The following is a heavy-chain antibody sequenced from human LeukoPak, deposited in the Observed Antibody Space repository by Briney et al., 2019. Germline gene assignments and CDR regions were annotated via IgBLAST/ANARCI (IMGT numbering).Heavy chain of an antibody. CDR2: IYHSGST. V-gene: IGHV4-38-2*01. D-gene: IGHD6-19*01. J-gene: IGHJ4*02. Sequence: SETLSLTCAVSGYSISSGYYWGWIRQPPGKGLEWIGSIYHSGSTYYNPSLKSRITISIDMSKNQFSLKLSSVTAADTAVYYCARGEYSSGWYFDYWGQGTLVTVSS. CDR3: ARGEYSSGWYFDY. CDR1: GYSISSGYY.